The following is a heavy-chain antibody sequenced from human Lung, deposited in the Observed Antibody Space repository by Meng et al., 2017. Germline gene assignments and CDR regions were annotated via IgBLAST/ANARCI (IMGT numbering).Heavy chain of an antibody. CDR3: TNDRLSE. CDR2: INSDGNDV. CDR1: GFTFSSYW. V-gene: IGHV3-74*01. D-gene: IGHD1-1*01. Sequence: EVQLVESGGGLVQPGGSLSLSCAASGFTFSSYWMHWVRQAPGKGLVWVSRINSDGNDVNYVDSVKGRFTISRDNAKDTVFLQMNNLSGDDTAVYYCTNDRLSEWGQGTLVTVSS. J-gene: IGHJ1*01.